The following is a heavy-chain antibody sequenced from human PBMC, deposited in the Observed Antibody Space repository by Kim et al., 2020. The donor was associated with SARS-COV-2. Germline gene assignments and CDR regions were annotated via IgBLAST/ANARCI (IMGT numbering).Heavy chain of an antibody. J-gene: IGHJ4*02. V-gene: IGHV3-48*03. Sequence: ADPGRGRLTISRDNDKNSLYLQMNSLRAEDTAVYYCARGPNYSPFDYWGQGTLVTVSS. CDR3: ARGPNYSPFDY. D-gene: IGHD4-4*01.